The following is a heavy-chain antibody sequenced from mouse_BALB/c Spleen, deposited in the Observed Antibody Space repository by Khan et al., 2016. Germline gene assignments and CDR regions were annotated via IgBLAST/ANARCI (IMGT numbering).Heavy chain of an antibody. J-gene: IGHJ4*01. CDR1: GFNIKDTY. CDR3: PNTYYVTSEGNFYAMDY. V-gene: IGHV14-3*02. CDR2: IDPANGNT. Sequence: VRLQQSGAELVKPGASVRLSCTTTGFNIKDTYIHWVKQRPEQGLEWIGRIDPANGNTEYAPKFQGKATITADTSSNTAYLQLSSLTSEDTAVYYCPNTYYVTSEGNFYAMDYWGQGTSVTVSS. D-gene: IGHD1-1*02.